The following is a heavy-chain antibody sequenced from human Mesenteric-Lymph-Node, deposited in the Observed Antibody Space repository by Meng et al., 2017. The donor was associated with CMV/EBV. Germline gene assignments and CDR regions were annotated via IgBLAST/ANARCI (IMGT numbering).Heavy chain of an antibody. Sequence: SETLSLTCTVSGGSISSYYWSWIRQPPGKGLEWIGYIYYSGSTNYNPSLKSRVTISVDTSKNQFSLKLSSVTAADTAVYYCARGGRGGTYYWGQGTLVTVSS. CDR3: ARGGRGGTYY. CDR1: GGSISSYY. V-gene: IGHV4-59*01. D-gene: IGHD3-16*01. J-gene: IGHJ4*02. CDR2: IYYSGST.